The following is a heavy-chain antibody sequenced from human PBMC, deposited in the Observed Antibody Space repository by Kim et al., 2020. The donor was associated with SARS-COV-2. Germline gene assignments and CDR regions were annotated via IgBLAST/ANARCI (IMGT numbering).Heavy chain of an antibody. Sequence: YYADSVQGRFTVSRDNSKNSLYLQMSSLRAEDTAVYYCARDSGFSTSWTDYWGQGTLVTVSS. J-gene: IGHJ4*02. D-gene: IGHD6-13*01. CDR3: ARDSGFSTSWTDY. V-gene: IGHV3-23*01.